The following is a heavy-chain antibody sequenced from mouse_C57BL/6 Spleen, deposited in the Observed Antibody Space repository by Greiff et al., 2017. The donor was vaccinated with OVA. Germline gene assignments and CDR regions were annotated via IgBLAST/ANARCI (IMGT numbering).Heavy chain of an antibody. J-gene: IGHJ1*03. CDR3: ARDEARGYDWYFDV. CDR1: GFTFSSYA. V-gene: IGHV5-4*01. D-gene: IGHD3-1*01. CDR2: ISDGGSYT. Sequence: EVQGVESGGGLVKPGGSLKLSCAASGFTFSSYAMSWVRQTPEKRLEWVATISDGGSYTYYPDNVKGRFTISRDNAKNNLYLQMSHLKSEDTAMYYCARDEARGYDWYFDVWGTGTTVTVSS.